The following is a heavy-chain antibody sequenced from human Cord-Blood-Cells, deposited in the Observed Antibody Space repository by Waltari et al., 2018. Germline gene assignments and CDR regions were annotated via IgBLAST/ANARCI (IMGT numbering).Heavy chain of an antibody. Sequence: QLQLQESGPGLVKPSETLSLTCTVSGGSISRSSCYWGWIGKPPGKGLEWIGSFYYSERNNSNKALKSRVNISVDTSRDQFSLYMSCVTAADTAVYYCRRHPRVLEWLYYFDYWGQGTLVTVSS. CDR2: FYYSERN. D-gene: IGHD3-3*01. V-gene: IGHV4-39*01. CDR3: RRHPRVLEWLYYFDY. J-gene: IGHJ4*02. CDR1: GGSISRSSCY.